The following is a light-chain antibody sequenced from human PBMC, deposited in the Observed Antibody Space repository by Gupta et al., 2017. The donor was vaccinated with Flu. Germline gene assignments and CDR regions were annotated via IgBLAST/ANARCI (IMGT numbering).Light chain of an antibody. CDR3: QSYDSSSWV. CDR1: SGSIASNY. J-gene: IGLJ3*02. Sequence: SSGSIASNYVQWYQQRPGSSPTAVIYEDNQRPSGVPDRFSGSIDSSANSASLTISGLKTADEADYYCQSYDSSSWVFGGGTKLTVL. CDR2: EDN. V-gene: IGLV6-57*01.